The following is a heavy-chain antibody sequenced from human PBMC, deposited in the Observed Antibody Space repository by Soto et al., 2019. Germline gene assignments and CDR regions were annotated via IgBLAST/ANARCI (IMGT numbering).Heavy chain of an antibody. J-gene: IGHJ6*02. D-gene: IGHD2-21*02. CDR1: GFTFSSYG. CDR2: IWYDGSNK. CDR3: ARDKGGVAYCGGDCAYGMDV. Sequence: GGSLRLSCAASGFTFSSYGMHWVRQAPGKGLEWVAVIWYDGSNKYYADSVKGRFTISRDNSKNTLYLQMNSLRAEDTAAYYCARDKGGVAYCGGDCAYGMDVWGQGTTVTVSS. V-gene: IGHV3-33*01.